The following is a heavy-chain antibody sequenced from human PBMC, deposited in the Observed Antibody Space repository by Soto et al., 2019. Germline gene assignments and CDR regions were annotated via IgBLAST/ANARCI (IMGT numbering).Heavy chain of an antibody. CDR3: AREGREWDDAFDI. V-gene: IGHV1-46*01. Sequence: QVQLVQSGAEVKKPGASVKVSCKASGYTFTSYDMHWVRQAPGQGLEWMGIINPSGGSTSYAQKFQGRVTMTRYMSTRTVYMELRRLRADDTSVYYCAREGREWDDAFDIWGQWTMVTVSS. D-gene: IGHD1-26*01. CDR2: INPSGGST. CDR1: GYTFTSYD. J-gene: IGHJ3*02.